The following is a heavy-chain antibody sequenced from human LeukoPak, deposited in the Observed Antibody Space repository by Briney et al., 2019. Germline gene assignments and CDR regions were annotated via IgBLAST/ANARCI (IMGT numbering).Heavy chain of an antibody. CDR3: ARAGHRMVRGVTSDY. V-gene: IGHV3-30-3*01. J-gene: IGHJ4*02. CDR1: GFTSSSYA. Sequence: GRSLRLSCAASGFTSSSYAMHWVRQAPGKGLEWVAVISYDGSNKYYADSVKGRFTISRDNSKNTLYLQMNSLRAEDTAVYYCARAGHRMVRGVTSDYWGQGTLVTVSS. D-gene: IGHD3-10*01. CDR2: ISYDGSNK.